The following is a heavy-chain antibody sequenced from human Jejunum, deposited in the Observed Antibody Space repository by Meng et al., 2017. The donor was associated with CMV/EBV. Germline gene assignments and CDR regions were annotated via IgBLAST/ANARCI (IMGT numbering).Heavy chain of an antibody. J-gene: IGHJ5*02. CDR2: ISTSGSTT. D-gene: IGHD3-10*01. Sequence: FTFSSYEMNWVRQAPGRGLEWVSFISTSGSTTYYADSVKGRFTISRDNAKNSLYLQMNSLRVEDTGVYYCATKGVEKYYGQGWFDPWGQGTQVTVSS. V-gene: IGHV3-48*03. CDR3: ATKGVEKYYGQGWFDP. CDR1: FTFSSYE.